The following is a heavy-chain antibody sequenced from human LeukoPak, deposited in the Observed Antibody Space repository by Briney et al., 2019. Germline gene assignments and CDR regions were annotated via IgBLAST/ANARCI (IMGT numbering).Heavy chain of an antibody. V-gene: IGHV3-48*02. J-gene: IGHJ4*02. Sequence: SGGSLRLSCAASGFTFSTYSMNWVRQAPGKGLEWVSYISSSSNTIYYADSVKGRFTISRDNAKNSLYLQMNSLRDEETAVYYCARDRGSTTDYSFDYWGQGTLVTVSS. CDR2: ISSSSNTI. CDR3: ARDRGSTTDYSFDY. D-gene: IGHD4-17*01. CDR1: GFTFSTYS.